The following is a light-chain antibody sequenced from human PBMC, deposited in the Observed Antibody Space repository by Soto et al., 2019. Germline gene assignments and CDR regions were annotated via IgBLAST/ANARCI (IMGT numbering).Light chain of an antibody. CDR3: SSYTTTSALV. J-gene: IGLJ2*01. Sequence: QSALTQPASVSGSPGQSITISCTGTSSDVGGYDYVSWYQHHPGKVPKIIIYEVSKRPLGVSHRFCGSKSGNTASLNISGLQTEDEAEYYCSSYTTTSALVVGGGTKLTVL. V-gene: IGLV2-14*01. CDR1: SSDVGGYDY. CDR2: EVS.